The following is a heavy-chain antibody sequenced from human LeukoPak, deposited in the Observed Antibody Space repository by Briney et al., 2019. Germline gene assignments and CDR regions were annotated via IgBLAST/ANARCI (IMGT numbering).Heavy chain of an antibody. D-gene: IGHD6-13*01. V-gene: IGHV3-9*03. J-gene: IGHJ4*02. CDR2: FSWNSGSI. CDR1: GFTFDDYA. Sequence: PGGSLRLSCAASGFTFDDYALHWVRQAPGKGLEWVSGFSWNSGSIGYADSVRGRFIISRDNAKNSLYLQMNSLRAEDMALYYCASSTHAKAGPFDHWGQGTLVTVSS. CDR3: ASSTHAKAGPFDH.